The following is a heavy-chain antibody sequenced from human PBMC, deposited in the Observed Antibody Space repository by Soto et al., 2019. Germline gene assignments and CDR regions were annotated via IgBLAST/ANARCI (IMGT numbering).Heavy chain of an antibody. CDR3: ARSGVVVNAFDI. V-gene: IGHV1-69*12. Sequence: QVQLVQSRAEVKKPGSSVKVSCKVSGGTFNYYAINWVRQAPGQGLEWMGGIVPISGTTNYAQKFQGRVTITADESTSTAYMELSSLRSEDTAVYYCARSGVVVNAFDIWGQGTLVTVSS. CDR2: IVPISGTT. CDR1: GGTFNYYA. D-gene: IGHD2-21*01. J-gene: IGHJ3*02.